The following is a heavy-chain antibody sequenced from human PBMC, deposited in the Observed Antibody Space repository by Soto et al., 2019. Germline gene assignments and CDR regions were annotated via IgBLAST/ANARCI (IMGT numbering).Heavy chain of an antibody. CDR3: ARGLQTTVHFDD. CDR2: IYYSGST. CDR1: GGSVSSGSHY. V-gene: IGHV4-61*01. Sequence: XETLSLPCTVSGGSVSSGSHYWSWIRQPPGKGLEWIGYIYYSGSTNYKPSLKSRVTISVDTSKNQFSLKLSSVTAADTAVYYCARGLQTTVHFDDWGQGTLVTVSS. J-gene: IGHJ4*02. D-gene: IGHD1-1*01.